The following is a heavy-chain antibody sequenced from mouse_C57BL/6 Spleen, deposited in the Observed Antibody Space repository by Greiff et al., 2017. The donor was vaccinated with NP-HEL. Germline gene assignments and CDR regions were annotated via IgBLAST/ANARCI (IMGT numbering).Heavy chain of an antibody. D-gene: IGHD2-3*01. CDR3: ARGPMRWLRMDY. V-gene: IGHV1-52*01. J-gene: IGHJ4*01. Sequence: QVQLQQPGAELVRPGSSVKLSCKASGYTFTSYWMHWVKQRPIQGLEWIGNIDPSDSETHYNQKFKDKATLTVDKSSSTAYMQLSSLTSEDSAVYYCARGPMRWLRMDYWGQGTSVTVSS. CDR1: GYTFTSYW. CDR2: IDPSDSET.